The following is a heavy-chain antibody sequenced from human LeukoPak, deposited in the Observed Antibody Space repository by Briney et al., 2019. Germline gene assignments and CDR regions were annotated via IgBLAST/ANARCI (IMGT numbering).Heavy chain of an antibody. V-gene: IGHV4-59*01. CDR2: IYYSGST. J-gene: IGHJ4*02. CDR3: AREEVGAIDY. CDR1: GGSISSYY. Sequence: SENLSLTCTVSGGSISSYYWSWIRQPPGKGLEWIGYIYYSGSTNYNPSLKSRVTISVDTSKNQFSLKLSSVTAADTAVYYCAREEVGAIDYWGQGTLVTVSS. D-gene: IGHD1-26*01.